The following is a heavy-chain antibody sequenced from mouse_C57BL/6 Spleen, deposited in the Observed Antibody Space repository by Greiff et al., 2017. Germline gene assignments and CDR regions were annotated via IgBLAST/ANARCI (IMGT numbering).Heavy chain of an antibody. CDR1: GYSITSGYY. V-gene: IGHV3-6*01. Sequence: VQLQQSGPGLVKPSQSLSLTCSVTGYSITSGYYWNWIRQFPGNKLEWMGYISYDGSNNYNPSLKNRISITRDTSKNQFFLKLNSVTTEDTATYYCARGVRLDYWGQGTTLTVSS. CDR3: ARGVRLDY. J-gene: IGHJ2*01. CDR2: ISYDGSN. D-gene: IGHD2-14*01.